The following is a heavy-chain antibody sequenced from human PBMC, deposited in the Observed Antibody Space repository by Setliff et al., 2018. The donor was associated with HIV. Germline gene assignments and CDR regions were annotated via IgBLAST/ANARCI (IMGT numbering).Heavy chain of an antibody. CDR1: GFTFRNAW. V-gene: IGHV3-15*06. D-gene: IGHD2-2*01. CDR2: IKSKSDGGAV. CDR3: ARRAYCSSTTCFDN. J-gene: IGHJ4*02. Sequence: GGSLRLSCAASGFTFRNAWMSWVRQAPGKGLEWVGRIKSKSDGGAVHYAAPVKGRFTISRDDSQDTLYLEMNSLTNEDTAVYYCARRAYCSSTTCFDNWGQGTLVTVSS.